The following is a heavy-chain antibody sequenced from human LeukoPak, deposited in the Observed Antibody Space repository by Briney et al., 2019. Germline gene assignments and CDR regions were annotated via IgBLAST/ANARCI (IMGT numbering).Heavy chain of an antibody. J-gene: IGHJ3*02. D-gene: IGHD6-19*01. Sequence: GGSLRLSCAASGFTFSSYSMNWVRQAPGKGLEWVSYISSSSSTIYYADSVKGRFTISRDNAKNSLYLQMNSLRAEDTAVYYCARGIRGIAVAGPLRDAFDIWGQGTMVTVSS. CDR3: ARGIRGIAVAGPLRDAFDI. V-gene: IGHV3-48*04. CDR2: ISSSSSTI. CDR1: GFTFSSYS.